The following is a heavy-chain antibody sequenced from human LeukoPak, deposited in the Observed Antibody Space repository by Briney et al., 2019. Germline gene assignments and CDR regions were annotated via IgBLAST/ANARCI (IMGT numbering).Heavy chain of an antibody. CDR2: IYYSGST. V-gene: IGHV4-59*01. CDR3: AGHYPAGISHGDYYYYMDV. J-gene: IGHJ6*03. D-gene: IGHD2-2*01. CDR1: GGSINTFH. Sequence: PSETLSLTCTVSGGSINTFHWSWIRQAPGKGLEWIGYIYYSGSTNYNPSLKSRVTISVDTSKKQFSLKLSSVTAEDTAVYYCAGHYPAGISHGDYYYYMDVWGKGTTVTVSS.